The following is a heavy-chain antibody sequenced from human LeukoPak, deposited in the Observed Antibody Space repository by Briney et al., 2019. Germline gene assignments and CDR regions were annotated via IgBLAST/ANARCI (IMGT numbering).Heavy chain of an antibody. CDR1: GYTFTGYY. V-gene: IGHV1-2*02. CDR2: INPNSGGT. Sequence: ASVKVSCKASGYTFTGYYMHWVRQAPGQGLEWMGWINPNSGGTNYAQKFQGRVTMTRDTSISTAYMELSRLRSDDTAVYYCARQNVRRIAAPADYWSQGTLVTVSS. D-gene: IGHD6-13*01. CDR3: ARQNVRRIAAPADY. J-gene: IGHJ4*02.